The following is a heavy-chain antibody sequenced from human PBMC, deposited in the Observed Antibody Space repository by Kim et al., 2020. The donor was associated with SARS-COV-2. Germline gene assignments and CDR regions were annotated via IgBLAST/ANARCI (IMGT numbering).Heavy chain of an antibody. V-gene: IGHV3-33*01. CDR3: ASIAAAGTPHDAFDI. D-gene: IGHD6-13*01. CDR2: IWYDGSNK. Sequence: GGSLRLSCAASGFTFSSYGMHWVRQAPGKGLEWVAVIWYDGSNKYYADSVKGRFTISRDNSKNTLYLQMNSLRAEDTAVYYCASIAAAGTPHDAFDIWGQGTMVTVSS. J-gene: IGHJ3*02. CDR1: GFTFSSYG.